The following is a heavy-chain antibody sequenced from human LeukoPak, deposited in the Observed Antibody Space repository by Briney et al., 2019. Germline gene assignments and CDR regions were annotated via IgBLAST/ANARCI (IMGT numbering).Heavy chain of an antibody. Sequence: GGSLRLSCAASGFTFSSYVMHWVRQAPGKGLEWVAVIWYDGSNKYYADSVKGRFSISRDNSKNMMYLQLNSLRAEDTAVYYCVRDQVINDGYNGYNYASFDYWGQGTLVTVSS. CDR2: IWYDGSNK. CDR1: GFTFSSYV. CDR3: VRDQVINDGYNGYNYASFDY. V-gene: IGHV3-33*01. J-gene: IGHJ4*02. D-gene: IGHD5-12*01.